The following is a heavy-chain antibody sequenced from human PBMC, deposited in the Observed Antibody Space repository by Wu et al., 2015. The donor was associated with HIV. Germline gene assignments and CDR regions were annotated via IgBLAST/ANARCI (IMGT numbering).Heavy chain of an antibody. D-gene: IGHD6-13*01. CDR3: ARGREKNPSSDSWSLRFDS. Sequence: QVQLVQSGSEVKKPGASVKISCKTSGYTFTSYDVNWVRQATGQGLEWMGWMNPNSGNTGYALRFQGRVSMTRNTFISTAYMELSSLRFEDTAIYYCARGREKNPSSDSWSLRFDSWGQGTLVTLSS. CDR1: GYTFTSYD. J-gene: IGHJ4*02. V-gene: IGHV1-8*01. CDR2: MNPNSGNT.